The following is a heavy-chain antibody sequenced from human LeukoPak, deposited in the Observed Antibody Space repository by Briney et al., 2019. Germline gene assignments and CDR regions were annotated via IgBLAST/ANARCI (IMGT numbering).Heavy chain of an antibody. V-gene: IGHV3-23*01. CDR3: AKDHSNFDSSGHRYFDY. CDR1: GLTFRNFA. Sequence: GGSLRLSCEASGLTFRNFAMNWVRQAPGKGLEWVSSISGSGGGTFYADSVEGRFTISRDNSKNTVYLQTNSLRPEDTAVYYCAKDHSNFDSSGHRYFDYWGQGTLVTVSS. D-gene: IGHD3-22*01. CDR2: ISGSGGGT. J-gene: IGHJ4*02.